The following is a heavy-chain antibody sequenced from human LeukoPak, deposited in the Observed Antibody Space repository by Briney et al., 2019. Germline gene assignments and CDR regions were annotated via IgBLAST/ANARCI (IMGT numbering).Heavy chain of an antibody. V-gene: IGHV4-34*01. D-gene: IGHD6-13*01. CDR3: AREANIAAAIVWFDP. Sequence: SETLSLTCAVYGGSFSGYYWNWIRQPPGKGLEWIGEINHSGSTNYNPSLKSRVTISIDTSKNQFSLKLSSVTAADTAVYYCAREANIAAAIVWFDPWGQGTLVTVSS. CDR1: GGSFSGYY. J-gene: IGHJ5*02. CDR2: INHSGST.